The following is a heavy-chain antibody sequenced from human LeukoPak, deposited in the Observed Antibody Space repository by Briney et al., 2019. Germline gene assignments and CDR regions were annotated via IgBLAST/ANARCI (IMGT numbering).Heavy chain of an antibody. Sequence: SETLSLTCAVYGGSFSGYYWSWIRQPPGKGREWVGEINHSGSTNYNPSLKSRVTISVDTSKNQFSLKLSSVTAADTAVYYCARGPSSWETRNYYYYGMDVWGKGTTVTVSS. CDR2: INHSGST. D-gene: IGHD6-13*01. CDR3: ARGPSSWETRNYYYYGMDV. V-gene: IGHV4-34*01. CDR1: GGSFSGYY. J-gene: IGHJ6*04.